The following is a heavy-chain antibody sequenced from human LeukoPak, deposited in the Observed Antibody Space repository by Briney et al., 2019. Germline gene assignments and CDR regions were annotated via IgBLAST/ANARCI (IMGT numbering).Heavy chain of an antibody. J-gene: IGHJ4*02. D-gene: IGHD6-19*01. Sequence: SGPTLVNPTQTLTLTCTFSGFSLTTSGVGVGWTRQPPGKALEWLALIYWDDDKRYSPSLKSRVTITKDTSKNQVVLTMTNMDPVDTATYYCSRTRRGQIGWTNDYWGQGTLVTVSS. CDR3: SRTRRGQIGWTNDY. V-gene: IGHV2-5*02. CDR1: GFSLTTSGVG. CDR2: IYWDDDK.